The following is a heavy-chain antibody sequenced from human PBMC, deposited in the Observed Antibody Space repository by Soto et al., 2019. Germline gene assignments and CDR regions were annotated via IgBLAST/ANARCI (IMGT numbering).Heavy chain of an antibody. CDR2: IKQDGSEK. J-gene: IGHJ4*02. Sequence: EVQLVESGGGLVQPGGFLRLSCAASGFTFSSYWMSWVRQAPAKGLEWVANIKQDGSEKYYVDSVKGRFTISRDNAKNSLYLQMNSLRAEDTAVYYCARDRRCSSTSCDFNNLPLGYWGQGTLVTVSS. CDR1: GFTFSSYW. D-gene: IGHD2-2*01. V-gene: IGHV3-7*01. CDR3: ARDRRCSSTSCDFNNLPLGY.